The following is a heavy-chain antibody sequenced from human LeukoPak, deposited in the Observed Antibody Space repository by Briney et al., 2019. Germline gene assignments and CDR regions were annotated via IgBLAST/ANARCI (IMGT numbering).Heavy chain of an antibody. D-gene: IGHD3-9*01. CDR1: GGSITSGSYY. Sequence: KPSETLSLTCTVSGGSITSGSYYWGWSRQPPGKGLEWIGSIYYSGSTYYNPSLKSRVTVSVDTSKNQFSLKLSSVTAADTAVYYCARQGKDTTGYLFFDNWGQGTLVTVSS. V-gene: IGHV4-39*01. CDR3: ARQGKDTTGYLFFDN. CDR2: IYYSGST. J-gene: IGHJ4*02.